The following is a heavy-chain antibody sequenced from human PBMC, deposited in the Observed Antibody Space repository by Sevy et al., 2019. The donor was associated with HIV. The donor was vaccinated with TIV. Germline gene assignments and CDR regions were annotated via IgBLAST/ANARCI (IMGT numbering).Heavy chain of an antibody. CDR1: GFTFSTST. J-gene: IGHJ4*02. CDR3: VRDGWNY. V-gene: IGHV3-21*01. Sequence: GSLRLSCAASGFTFSTSTMNWVRQAPGKGPEWVSLMTSSGSYILYADSVKGRFTISRDNAKNSVFLQMNSLRVEDTAVYYCVRDGWNYWGQGTLVTVSS. CDR2: MTSSGSYI. D-gene: IGHD2-15*01.